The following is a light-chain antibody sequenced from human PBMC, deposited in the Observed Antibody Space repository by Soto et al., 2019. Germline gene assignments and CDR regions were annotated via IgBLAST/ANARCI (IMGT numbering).Light chain of an antibody. CDR1: SSNVGNNF. CDR2: DNN. J-gene: IGLJ2*01. CDR3: GTWDSSLSAGV. Sequence: QSGLTQPPSVSAAPGQKVTISCSGSSSNVGNNFVSWYQQLPGTAPKLLIYDNNERPSGIPDRFSGSKSGTSATLGITGLQSGDEADYYCGTWDSSLSAGVFGGGTKLTVL. V-gene: IGLV1-51*01.